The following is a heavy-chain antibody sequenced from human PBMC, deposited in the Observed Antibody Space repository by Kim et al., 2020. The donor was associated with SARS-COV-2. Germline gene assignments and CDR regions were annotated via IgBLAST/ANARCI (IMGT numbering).Heavy chain of an antibody. D-gene: IGHD1-1*01. J-gene: IGHJ5*02. CDR3: VRARNQVDHDDNWFDP. Sequence: GGSLRLSCEGSGFTFRKYGFHWVRQAPGKGLEWVGVLWYDGSNEYYGDSVKGRVTISRDNLKNTLYLQMNNLRAEDTAMYYCVRARNQVDHDDNWFDPWGQGTLVTVSP. CDR2: LWYDGSNE. CDR1: GFTFRKYG. V-gene: IGHV3-33*01.